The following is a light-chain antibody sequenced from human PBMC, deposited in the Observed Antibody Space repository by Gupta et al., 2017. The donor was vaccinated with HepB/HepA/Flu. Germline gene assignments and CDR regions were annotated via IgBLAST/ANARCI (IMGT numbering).Light chain of an antibody. CDR3: REYLEEALT. V-gene: IGKV2-28*01. J-gene: IGKJ5*01. Sequence: DIVLTQSPLSLPVTPGEPASIACRSSQSLLHSNGYNYLDWYLQKPGRCPQLLLYLGYHRASGAPDRFSGRGSCTDLTVRISRMTTEAVGTYYCREYLEEALTFGQGTXMEIK. CDR1: QSLLHSNGYNY. CDR2: LGY.